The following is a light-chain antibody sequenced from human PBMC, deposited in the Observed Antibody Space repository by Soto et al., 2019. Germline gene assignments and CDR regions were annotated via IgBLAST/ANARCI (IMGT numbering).Light chain of an antibody. CDR1: QTISSW. J-gene: IGKJ1*01. CDR3: QYYNDYCWT. CDR2: KTS. V-gene: IGKV1-5*03. Sequence: DIQLTQSPSTLSASAGDRVTITCRASQTISSWLAWYQQKPGKAPNLLIYKTSNLENGVPSRFSGSGSGTEFTLTISSLQPDDFATYYCQYYNDYCWTFGQGTKVEIK.